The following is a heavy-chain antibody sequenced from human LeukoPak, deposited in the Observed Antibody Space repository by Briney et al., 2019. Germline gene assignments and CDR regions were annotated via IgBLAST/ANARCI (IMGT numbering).Heavy chain of an antibody. CDR1: AFTFRSYA. V-gene: IGHV3-23*01. CDR3: AKPAAGLYYYCMDV. D-gene: IGHD6-19*01. J-gene: IGHJ6*02. CDR2: ISGSGART. Sequence: GGSLRLSCAASAFTFRSYAMTWVRRAPGKGLEWVSTISGSGARTYYADSVRGRFTISRDNSKNTLYLQMNSLRAEDTAVYYYAKPAAGLYYYCMDVWGQGTTVTVSS.